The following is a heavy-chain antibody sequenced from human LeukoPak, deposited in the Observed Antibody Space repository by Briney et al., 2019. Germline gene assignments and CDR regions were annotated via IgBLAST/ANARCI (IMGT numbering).Heavy chain of an antibody. CDR2: IYYSGST. CDR3: GRGIAVAGRDFDY. CDR1: GGSISSYY. D-gene: IGHD6-19*01. V-gene: IGHV4-59*01. Sequence: PSETLSLTCTVSGGSISSYYWSWIRQPPGKGLEWIGYIYYSGSTNYNPSLKSRVTISVDTSKNQFSLELSSVTAADTAVYYCGRGIAVAGRDFDYWGQGTLVTVSS. J-gene: IGHJ4*02.